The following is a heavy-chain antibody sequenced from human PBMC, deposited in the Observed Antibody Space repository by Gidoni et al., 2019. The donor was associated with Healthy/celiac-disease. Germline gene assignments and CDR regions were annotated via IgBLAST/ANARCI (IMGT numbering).Heavy chain of an antibody. J-gene: IGHJ5*02. CDR3: AKDPSDYGDPMVFDP. CDR1: GCTLSSYA. D-gene: IGHD4-17*01. V-gene: IGHV3-23*01. CDR2: ISVSGFST. Sequence: EVQQLESGGGLVQPGGSLRLSWAATGCTLSSYAMSWVREAPGKGLGWVSAISVSGFSTYYADSVKGRFTISRDNSKIPLYLQINSLRAEDTAVYYCAKDPSDYGDPMVFDPWGQGTLVTVSS.